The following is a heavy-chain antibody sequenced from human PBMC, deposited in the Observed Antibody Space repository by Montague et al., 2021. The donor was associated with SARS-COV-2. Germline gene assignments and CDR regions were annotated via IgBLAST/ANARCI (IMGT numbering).Heavy chain of an antibody. D-gene: IGHD3-10*01. J-gene: IGHJ4*02. V-gene: IGHV3-33*01. CDR2: IWFGDGSNK. CDR3: SRGAEWFGEYYFDY. Sequence: SRRLSLSASGFTFSNYGMHWVRQAPGKGLEWVALIWFGDGSNKYYADSVRGRFTISRDNSKNTVYLQMNSLRAEDTAVYYCSRGAEWFGEYYFDYWGQGTLVTVSS. CDR1: GFTFSNYG.